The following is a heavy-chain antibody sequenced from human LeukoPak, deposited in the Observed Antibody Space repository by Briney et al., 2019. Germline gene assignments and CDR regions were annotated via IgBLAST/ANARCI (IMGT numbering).Heavy chain of an antibody. V-gene: IGHV4-59*08. CDR3: ARVGSSQSPDY. J-gene: IGHJ4*02. CDR1: GGSISSYY. D-gene: IGHD6-13*01. Sequence: PSETLSLTCTVSGGSISSYYWSWIRQPPGKGLEWIGYIYHSGSTYYNPSLKSRVTISVDTSKNQFSLKLSSVTAADTAVYYCARVGSSQSPDYWGQGTLVTVSS. CDR2: IYHSGST.